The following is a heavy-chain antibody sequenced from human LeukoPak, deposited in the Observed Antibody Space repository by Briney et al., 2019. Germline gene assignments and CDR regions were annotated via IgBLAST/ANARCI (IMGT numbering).Heavy chain of an antibody. D-gene: IGHD2-8*01. CDR3: AKDTSIGKYCTNGVCSPFDY. CDR1: GFTFSSYA. Sequence: GGSLTLSCAGSGFTFSSYAMSWVRQALGQGLEWVSVISDSGDYTSYADSVRGRFTISRDNSRNTLYLQMISLRPEDTAVYYCAKDTSIGKYCTNGVCSPFDYWGRGTLVTVSS. J-gene: IGHJ4*02. CDR2: ISDSGDYT. V-gene: IGHV3-23*01.